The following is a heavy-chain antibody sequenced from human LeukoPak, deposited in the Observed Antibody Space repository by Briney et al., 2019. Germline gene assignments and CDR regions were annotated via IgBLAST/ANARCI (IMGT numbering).Heavy chain of an antibody. J-gene: IGHJ4*02. CDR1: GGSISSYY. CDR3: ATTQNYYDSIGYYPLGY. V-gene: IGHV4-4*09. D-gene: IGHD3-22*01. Sequence: SETLSLTCTVSGGSISSYYWSWIRQPPGKGLEGIGYIYTSGSTNYHPSLQSRVPISVDPSKHQFSLQLSSVTAADTAVYYCATTQNYYDSIGYYPLGYWGQGTLVTVSS. CDR2: IYTSGST.